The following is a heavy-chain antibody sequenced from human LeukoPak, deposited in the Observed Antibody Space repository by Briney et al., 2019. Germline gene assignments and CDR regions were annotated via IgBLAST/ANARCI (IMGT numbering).Heavy chain of an antibody. V-gene: IGHV1-46*01. CDR3: ARNYQLLWGGDDAFDI. CDR2: INPSGGTT. J-gene: IGHJ3*02. Sequence: ASVKVSCKASGYIFTSYSMHWVRRAPGQGLEWMGIINPSGGTTNYAQKFQGRVTMTRNTSISTAYMELRSLRSDDTAVYYCARNYQLLWGGDDAFDIWGQGTMVTVSS. D-gene: IGHD2-2*01. CDR1: GYIFTSYS.